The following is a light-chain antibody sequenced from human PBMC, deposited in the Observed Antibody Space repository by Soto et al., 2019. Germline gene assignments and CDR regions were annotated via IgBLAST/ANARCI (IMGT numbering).Light chain of an antibody. CDR1: QTISSW. CDR2: KAS. V-gene: IGKV1-5*03. CDR3: QQYNSYPWT. Sequence: IQMTQSPSTLSLSLGGIVTMTFRASQTISSWLAWYQQKPGKAPKLLIYKASTLESGVPSRFSGSGSGTEFTLTISSLQPDDFATYYCQQYNSYPWTFGQGTKVDIK. J-gene: IGKJ1*01.